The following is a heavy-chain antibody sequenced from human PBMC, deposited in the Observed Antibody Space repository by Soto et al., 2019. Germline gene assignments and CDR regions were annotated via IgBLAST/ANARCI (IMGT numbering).Heavy chain of an antibody. V-gene: IGHV1-3*01. D-gene: IGHD6-19*01. J-gene: IGHJ4*02. CDR3: ARASLAVAGTLLDKAWYFDY. CDR2: INAGNGNT. CDR1: GYTFTSYA. Sequence: VKVSCKASGYTFTSYAMHWVRQAPGQRLEWMGWINAGNGNTKYSQKLQGRVTMTTDTSTSTAYMELRSLRSDDTAVYYCARASLAVAGTLLDKAWYFDYWGQGTLVTVSS.